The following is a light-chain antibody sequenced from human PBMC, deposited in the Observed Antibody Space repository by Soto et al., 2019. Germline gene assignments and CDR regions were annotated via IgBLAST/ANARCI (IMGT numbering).Light chain of an antibody. CDR3: QQRHMWPIT. Sequence: EIVMTQSPATLSVSPGERATLSCRASQSVSSNLAWYQQKPGQAPRLLIYGASTRATGIPARFSGSGSGTEFTLTISRLEPEDFAVYYCQQRHMWPITFGQGTRLEI. J-gene: IGKJ5*01. CDR1: QSVSSN. CDR2: GAS. V-gene: IGKV3-15*01.